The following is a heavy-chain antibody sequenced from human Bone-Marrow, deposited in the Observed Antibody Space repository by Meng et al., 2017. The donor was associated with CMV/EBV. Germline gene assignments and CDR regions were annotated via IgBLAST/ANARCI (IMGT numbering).Heavy chain of an antibody. CDR2: INPSGGST. CDR3: VRDRLYDTPYGMDA. J-gene: IGHJ6*02. V-gene: IGHV1-46*01. D-gene: IGHD3-16*02. Sequence: ASVKVSCKASGYTFTSYYMHWVRQAPGQGLEWMGIINPSGGSTSYAQKFQGRVTMTRATSTSTVYMKLRSPRSEDTAEYYSVRDRLYDTPYGMDAWGQGTTVTVSS. CDR1: GYTFTSYY.